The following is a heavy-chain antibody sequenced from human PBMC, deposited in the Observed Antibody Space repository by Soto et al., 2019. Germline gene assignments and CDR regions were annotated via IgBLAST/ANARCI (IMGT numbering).Heavy chain of an antibody. V-gene: IGHV5-51*01. CDR1: GYSLTSYW. J-gene: IGHJ6*02. Sequence: PGESLKISCKGSGYSLTSYWIGWVRQMPGKGLEWMGIIYPGDSDTRYSPSFQGQVTISADKSISTAYLQWSSLKASDTAMYYCASGGDKEWPIANYYYYGMDVWGQGTTVTVSS. CDR2: IYPGDSDT. D-gene: IGHD3-3*01. CDR3: ASGGDKEWPIANYYYYGMDV.